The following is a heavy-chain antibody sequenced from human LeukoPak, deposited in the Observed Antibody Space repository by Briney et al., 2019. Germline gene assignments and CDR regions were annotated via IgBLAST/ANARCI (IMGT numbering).Heavy chain of an antibody. V-gene: IGHV1-3*01. CDR3: ARDSGEYYFDY. CDR2: ITAGNGNT. D-gene: IGHD2-15*01. Sequence: ASVKVSCKASGYIFISYAMHWVRQAPGQRLEWMGWITAGNGNTKYSQKFQGRVTITRDTSASTAYMELSSLRSEDTAVYYCARDSGEYYFDYWGLGTLVTVSS. J-gene: IGHJ4*02. CDR1: GYIFISYA.